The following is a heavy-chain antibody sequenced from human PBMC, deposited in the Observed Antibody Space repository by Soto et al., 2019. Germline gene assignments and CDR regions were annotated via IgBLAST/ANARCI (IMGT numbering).Heavy chain of an antibody. CDR3: ARGYCSSTSCYGGY. V-gene: IGHV3-11*01. J-gene: IGHJ4*02. D-gene: IGHD2-2*01. CDR1: GFTFSDYY. Sequence: GGSLRLSCAASGFTFSDYYMSWIRQAPGKGLEWVSYISSSGSTIYYADSVKGRFTVSRDNAKNSLYLQMNSLRAEDTAVHYCARGYCSSTSCYGGYWGQGTLVTVSS. CDR2: ISSSGSTI.